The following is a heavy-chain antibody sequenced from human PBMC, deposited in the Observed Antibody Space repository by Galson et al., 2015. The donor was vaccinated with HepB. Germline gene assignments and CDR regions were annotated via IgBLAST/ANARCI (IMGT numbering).Heavy chain of an antibody. J-gene: IGHJ6*02. Sequence: SLRLSCAASGFTFSSYSMNWVRQAPGKGLEWVSSISSSSSYIYYADSVKGRFTISRDNAKNSLYLQMNSLRAEDTAVYYCASTIVTPPDDYYYYYGMDVWGQGTTVTVSS. CDR1: GFTFSSYS. V-gene: IGHV3-21*01. D-gene: IGHD4-11*01. CDR2: ISSSSSYI. CDR3: ASTIVTPPDDYYYYYGMDV.